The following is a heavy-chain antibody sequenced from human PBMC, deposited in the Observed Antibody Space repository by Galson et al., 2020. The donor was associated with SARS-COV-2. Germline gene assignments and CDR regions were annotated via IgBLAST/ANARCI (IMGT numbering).Heavy chain of an antibody. V-gene: IGHV3-74*01. CDR1: GFAFRSSW. CDR3: VKEEAGAGNWYFDL. CDR2: IHYDGST. J-gene: IGHJ2*01. D-gene: IGHD6-13*01. Sequence: GGSLRLSCAASGFAFRSSWMHWVRQAPGKGLVWVSRIHYDGSTSYADSVQGRFSISRDNAINMLFLQMSSLRVDDTAVYYCVKEEAGAGNWYFDLWGRGTLVTVTS.